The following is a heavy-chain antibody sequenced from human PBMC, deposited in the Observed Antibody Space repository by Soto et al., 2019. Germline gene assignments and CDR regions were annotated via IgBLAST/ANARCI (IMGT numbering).Heavy chain of an antibody. CDR2: INPNSGGT. Sequence: ASVKVSCKASGYTFTGYYMHWVRQAPGQGLEWMGWINPNSGGTNYAQKFQGWVTMTRDTSISIAYMELSRLRSDDTAVYYCARGGDIAARPYVYWGQGTLVTVSS. V-gene: IGHV1-2*04. CDR3: ARGGDIAARPYVY. CDR1: GYTFTGYY. J-gene: IGHJ4*02. D-gene: IGHD6-6*01.